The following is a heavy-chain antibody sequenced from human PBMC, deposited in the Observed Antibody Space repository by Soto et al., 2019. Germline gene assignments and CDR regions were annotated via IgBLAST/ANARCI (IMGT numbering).Heavy chain of an antibody. V-gene: IGHV1-69*13. J-gene: IGHJ4*02. CDR1: GGTFSSYA. Sequence: SVKVSCKASGGTFSSYAISWVRQAPGQGLEWMGGIIPIFGTANYAQKFQGRVTITADESTSTAYMELSSLRSEDTAVYYCASPPGYYYDSSGYLRVPYYFDYWGEGTLVTVSS. D-gene: IGHD3-22*01. CDR2: IIPIFGTA. CDR3: ASPPGYYYDSSGYLRVPYYFDY.